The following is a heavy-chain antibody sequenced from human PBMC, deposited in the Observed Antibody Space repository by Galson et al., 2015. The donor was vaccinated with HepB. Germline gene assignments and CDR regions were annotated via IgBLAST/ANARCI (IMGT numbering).Heavy chain of an antibody. Sequence: ETLSLTCTVSGGSISSSSYYWGWIRQPPGKGLEWIGSIYYSGSTYYNPSLKSRVTISVDTSKNQFSLKLSSVTAADTAVYYCARDPRTYYGSGSYWSYWGQGTLVTVSS. CDR1: GGSISSSSYY. CDR2: IYYSGST. D-gene: IGHD3-10*01. V-gene: IGHV4-39*07. CDR3: ARDPRTYYGSGSYWSY. J-gene: IGHJ4*02.